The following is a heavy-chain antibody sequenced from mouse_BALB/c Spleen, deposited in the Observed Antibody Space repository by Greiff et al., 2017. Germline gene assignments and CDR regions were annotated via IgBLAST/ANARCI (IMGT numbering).Heavy chain of an antibody. V-gene: IGHV5-4*02. CDR1: GFTFSDYY. J-gene: IGHJ4*01. D-gene: IGHD2-1*01. Sequence: VQLKESGGGLVKPGGSLKLSCAASGFTFSDYYMYWVRQTPEKRLEWVATISDGGSYTYYPDSVKGRFTISRDNAKNNLYLQMSSLKSEDTAMYYCARPYGNNYAMDYWGQGTSVTVSS. CDR2: ISDGGSYT. CDR3: ARPYGNNYAMDY.